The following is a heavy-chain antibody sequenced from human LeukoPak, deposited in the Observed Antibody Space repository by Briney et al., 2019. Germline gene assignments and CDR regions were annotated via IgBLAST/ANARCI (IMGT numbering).Heavy chain of an antibody. CDR2: IYYSGST. Sequence: PSETLSLTCTVSGGSISNYYWTWVRQPPGKGLEWIGYIYYSGSTSYNPSLKSRVTISVDTSKNQFSLKLSSVTAADTAVYYCARRRVGYEVASDNWGQGTLVTVSS. D-gene: IGHD5-12*01. CDR3: ARRRVGYEVASDN. CDR1: GGSISNYY. J-gene: IGHJ4*02. V-gene: IGHV4-59*01.